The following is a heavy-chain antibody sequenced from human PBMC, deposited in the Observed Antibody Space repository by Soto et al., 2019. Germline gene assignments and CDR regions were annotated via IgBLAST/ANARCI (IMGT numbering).Heavy chain of an antibody. J-gene: IGHJ5*02. Sequence: PGGSLRLSCAASGFTFSTYAMSWVRQAPGKGLVWVSTINSDGSSTSYADSVKGRFTISRDNAKNSVYLQMNSLRDEDTAVYYCARDSWFDTWGQGTLVTVSS. CDR2: INSDGSST. CDR3: ARDSWFDT. V-gene: IGHV3-74*01. CDR1: GFTFSTYA.